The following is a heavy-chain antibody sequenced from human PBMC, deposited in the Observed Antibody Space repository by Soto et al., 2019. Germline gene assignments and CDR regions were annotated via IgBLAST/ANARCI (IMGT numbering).Heavy chain of an antibody. CDR3: ARDLAVILSCYYPSEGGFDY. J-gene: IGHJ4*02. V-gene: IGHV3-21*01. CDR2: ISSSSSYI. Sequence: GGSLRLSCAASGFTFSSYSMNWVRQAPGKGLEWVSSISSSSSYIYYADSVKGRFTISRDNAKNSLYLQMNSLRAEDTAVYYCARDLAVILSCYYPSEGGFDYWGRGTLVIGSS. CDR1: GFTFSSYS. D-gene: IGHD3-9*01.